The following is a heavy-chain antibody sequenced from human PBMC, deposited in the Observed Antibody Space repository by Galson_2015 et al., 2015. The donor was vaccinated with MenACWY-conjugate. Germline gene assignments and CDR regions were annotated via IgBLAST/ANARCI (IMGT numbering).Heavy chain of an antibody. CDR2: ISGSGDST. CDR1: GFTFSSYA. CDR3: AQDRALYYFGSGSSIFDY. J-gene: IGHJ4*02. Sequence: SLRLSCEASGFTFSSYAMNWVRQAPGKGLEWVSAISGSGDSTYYADSVKGRFTISSDNSKNTLYLLMISLGAEDTAVYYCAQDRALYYFGSGSSIFDYWGQGTLVTVSS. V-gene: IGHV3-23*01. D-gene: IGHD3-10*01.